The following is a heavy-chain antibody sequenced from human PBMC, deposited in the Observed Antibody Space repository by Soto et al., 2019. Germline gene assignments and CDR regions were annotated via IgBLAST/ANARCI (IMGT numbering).Heavy chain of an antibody. CDR1: GGSISSYY. Sequence: PSEPLSLTCTVSGGSISSYYWSWIRQPPGKGLEWIGYIYYNGSTNYNPSLKSRVTISVDTSKNQFSLKLSSVTAADTAVYYCGRNLLRYFDWPSRRHYYYYYMDVWGKGTTVTVSS. J-gene: IGHJ6*03. V-gene: IGHV4-59*08. CDR2: IYYNGST. D-gene: IGHD3-9*01. CDR3: GRNLLRYFDWPSRRHYYYYYMDV.